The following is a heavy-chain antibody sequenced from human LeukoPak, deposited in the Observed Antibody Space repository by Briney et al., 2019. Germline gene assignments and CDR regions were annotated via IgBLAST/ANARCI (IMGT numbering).Heavy chain of an antibody. V-gene: IGHV4-61*05. J-gene: IGHJ4*02. CDR3: ARVTPYYYDSSGYYIFDY. Sequence: SETLSLTCTVSGGSITSSTYYWGWIRQPPGKGLEWIGYIYYSGSTNYNPSLKSRVTISVDTSKNQFSLKLSSVTAADTAVYYCARVTPYYYDSSGYYIFDYWGQGTLVTVSS. CDR1: GGSITSSTYY. D-gene: IGHD3-22*01. CDR2: IYYSGST.